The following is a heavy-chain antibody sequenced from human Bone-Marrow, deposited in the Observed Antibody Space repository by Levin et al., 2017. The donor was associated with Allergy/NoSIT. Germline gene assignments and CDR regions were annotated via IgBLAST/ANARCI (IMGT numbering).Heavy chain of an antibody. CDR2: IKSKTDGGTT. CDR3: TLYQGNYGDYYFDY. V-gene: IGHV3-15*01. D-gene: IGHD4-17*01. Sequence: SCAASGFTFSNAWMSWVRQAPGKGLEWVGRIKSKTDGGTTDYAAPVKGRFTISRDDSKNTLYLQMNSLKTEDTAVYYCTLYQGNYGDYYFDYWGQGTLVTVSS. CDR1: GFTFSNAW. J-gene: IGHJ4*02.